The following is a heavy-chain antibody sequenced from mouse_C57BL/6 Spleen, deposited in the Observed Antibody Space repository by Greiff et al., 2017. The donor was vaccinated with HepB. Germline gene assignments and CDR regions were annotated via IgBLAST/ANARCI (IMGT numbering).Heavy chain of an antibody. J-gene: IGHJ3*01. CDR3: ARSGQLRLFAY. D-gene: IGHD3-2*02. CDR2: IYPGDGDT. V-gene: IGHV1-82*01. Sequence: QVQLKQSGPELVKPGASVKISCKASGYAFSSSWMNWVKQRPGKGLEWIGRIYPGDGDTNYNGKFKGKATLTADKSSSTAYMQLSSLTSEDSAVYFCARSGQLRLFAYWGQGTLVTVSA. CDR1: GYAFSSSW.